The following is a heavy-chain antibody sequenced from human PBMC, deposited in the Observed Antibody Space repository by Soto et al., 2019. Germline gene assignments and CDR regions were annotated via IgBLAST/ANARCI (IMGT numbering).Heavy chain of an antibody. D-gene: IGHD3-10*01. V-gene: IGHV5-51*04. Sequence: GESLKVSCKGFVYRFSIYWIGWVREMPGRGLVWMGIVYPGDSEIRYSLSFQGQITITDDKPISTAYLQWSTLTASDTAMFYCARVGDHYPAGSNKPYLYYYQKNVSGHRTTLT. CDR2: VYPGDSEI. CDR3: ARVGDHYPAGSNKPYLYYYQKNV. J-gene: IGHJ6*02. CDR1: VYRFSIYW.